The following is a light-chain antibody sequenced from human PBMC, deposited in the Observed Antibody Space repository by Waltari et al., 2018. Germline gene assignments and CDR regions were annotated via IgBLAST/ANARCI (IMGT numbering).Light chain of an antibody. V-gene: IGKV1-27*01. J-gene: IGKJ4*01. CDR2: AAS. Sequence: DIQMTQSPSSLSASVGDRVTLTCRASQGISNSLACYQQKPGKVPKLRIKAASTLQAGVPARFRGSGSGTEFTLTISSLQPEDFATYYCQNYDSAPLTFGGGTKVEIK. CDR1: QGISNS. CDR3: QNYDSAPLT.